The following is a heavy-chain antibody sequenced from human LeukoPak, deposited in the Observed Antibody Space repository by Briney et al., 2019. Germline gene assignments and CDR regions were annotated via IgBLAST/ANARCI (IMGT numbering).Heavy chain of an antibody. J-gene: IGHJ4*02. CDR3: ARGGIQLWVTIFDY. Sequence: GGSLRLSWAASGFTFSSHWMSCVRQAPGKGPEWVANIKQDGTEIYYVDSVKGRFTISRDNAKNSLYLQMNSLRAEDTALYYCARGGIQLWVTIFDYWGQGTLVTVSS. CDR2: IKQDGTEI. CDR1: GFTFSSHW. V-gene: IGHV3-7*03. D-gene: IGHD5-18*01.